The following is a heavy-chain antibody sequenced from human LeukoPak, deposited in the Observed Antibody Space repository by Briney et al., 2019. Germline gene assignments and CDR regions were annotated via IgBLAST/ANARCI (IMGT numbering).Heavy chain of an antibody. V-gene: IGHV4-4*09. CDR1: GGSISSYY. J-gene: IGHJ4*02. D-gene: IGHD6-6*01. CDR2: IYSSGST. Sequence: PSETLSLTCTVSGGSISSYYWSWIRQPPGKGLEWIGYIYSSGSTNYNPSLKSRVTISVDTSKNQFSLKLSSVTAADTAVYYCARVRGLSSSFLFDYWGQGTLVTVSS. CDR3: ARVRGLSSSFLFDY.